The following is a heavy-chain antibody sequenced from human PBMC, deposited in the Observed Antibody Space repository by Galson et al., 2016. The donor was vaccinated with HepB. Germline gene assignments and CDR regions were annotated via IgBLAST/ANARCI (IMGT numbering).Heavy chain of an antibody. Sequence: SLRLSCAASGFTFSSYAMTWVRQAPGKGLEWVSSISGSGGSTYYADSVKGRFTISRDNSKNTLSLHMSSLRSEDTAIYYCAKDPYDYIWERPPGYWGQGTLVTVSS. CDR2: ISGSGGST. CDR1: GFTFSSYA. D-gene: IGHD3-16*01. J-gene: IGHJ4*02. CDR3: AKDPYDYIWERPPGY. V-gene: IGHV3-23*01.